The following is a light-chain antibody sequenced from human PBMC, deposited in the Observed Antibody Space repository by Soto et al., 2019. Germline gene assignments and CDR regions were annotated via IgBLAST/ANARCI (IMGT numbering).Light chain of an antibody. V-gene: IGKV3-20*01. Sequence: IVMTQSPGTLSLSPWERATLSCRASQSVSGTYLAWYQQTPGQAPRPLLDGASGRATGSPDRCSGSGSGTDVTLTISRLETEDFTVYYCQQYGTLPTTFGPGTKVDIK. CDR2: GAS. CDR1: QSVSGTY. J-gene: IGKJ3*01. CDR3: QQYGTLPTT.